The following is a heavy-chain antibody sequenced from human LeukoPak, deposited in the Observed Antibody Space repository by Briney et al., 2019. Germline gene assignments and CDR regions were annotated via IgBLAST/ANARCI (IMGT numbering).Heavy chain of an antibody. V-gene: IGHV4-59*12. D-gene: IGHD3-3*01. CDR3: ARERGEGVAAFDI. Sequence: SETLSLTCTVSGGSISSYYWSWIRQPPGKGLEWIGYIYYSGTTNYNPSLKSRVTISVDTSKNQFSLKLSSVTAADTAVYYCARERGEGVAAFDIWGQGTMVTVSS. J-gene: IGHJ3*02. CDR2: IYYSGTT. CDR1: GGSISSYY.